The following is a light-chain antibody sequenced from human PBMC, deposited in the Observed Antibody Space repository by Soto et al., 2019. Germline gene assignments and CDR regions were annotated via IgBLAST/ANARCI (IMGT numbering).Light chain of an antibody. V-gene: IGKV3-11*01. J-gene: IGKJ4*01. CDR2: DVS. Sequence: EIVLTQSPATLSLSPGERATLSCRASQSVSSYLAWYQQKPGQAPRLLIYDVSNRATGIPARFSGSGSGTDFTLSISSLEPEDFAVYYCQERSNWPPLIFGGGTKVEIK. CDR3: QERSNWPPLI. CDR1: QSVSSY.